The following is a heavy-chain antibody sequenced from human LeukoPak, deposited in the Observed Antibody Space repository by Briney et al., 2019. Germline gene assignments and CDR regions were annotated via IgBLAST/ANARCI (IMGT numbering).Heavy chain of an antibody. D-gene: IGHD5-18*01. CDR2: ISGSGGST. CDR3: AVKDRGYSYGYASV. Sequence: GGSLRLSCAASGFTFSSYAMSWVRQAPGKGLEWVSAISGSGGSTYYADSVKGRFTISRDNSKKTLYLQMNSLRAKDTAVYYCAVKDRGYSYGYASVWGQGTLVTVSS. V-gene: IGHV3-23*01. J-gene: IGHJ4*02. CDR1: GFTFSSYA.